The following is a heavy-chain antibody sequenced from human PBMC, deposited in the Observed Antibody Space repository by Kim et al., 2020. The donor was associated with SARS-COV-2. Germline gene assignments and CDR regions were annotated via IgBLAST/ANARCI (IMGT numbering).Heavy chain of an antibody. CDR3: MRAGIVGDFLR. V-gene: IGHV3-73*01. J-gene: IGHJ1*01. CDR1: GFAFSGSA. Sequence: GGSLRLSCAASGFAFSGSAIHWVRRTPGKGLEWIGRIRSKTNNSATVDLPSVNGSFTLSRDDAKNTAYLQRSRLQTADTAVYYCMRAGIVGDFLRWGQGTLVVVSS. CDR2: IRSKTNNSAT. D-gene: IGHD2-15*01.